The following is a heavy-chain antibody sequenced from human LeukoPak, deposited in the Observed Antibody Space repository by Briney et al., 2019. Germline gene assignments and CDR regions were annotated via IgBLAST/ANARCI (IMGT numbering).Heavy chain of an antibody. CDR1: GLTFSSYA. CDR3: ANMPYGDYIDY. Sequence: GGSLRLSCAASGLTFSSYAMSWVRQAPGKGLEWVSAISGSGGSTYYADSVKGRFTISRDNSKNTLYLQMNSLRAEDTAVYYCANMPYGDYIDYWGQGTLVTVSS. J-gene: IGHJ4*02. V-gene: IGHV3-23*01. CDR2: ISGSGGST. D-gene: IGHD4-17*01.